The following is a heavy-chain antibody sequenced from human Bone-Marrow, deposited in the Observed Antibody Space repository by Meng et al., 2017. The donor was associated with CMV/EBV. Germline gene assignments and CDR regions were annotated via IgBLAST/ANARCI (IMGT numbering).Heavy chain of an antibody. CDR3: ARTSPNGPFDY. V-gene: IGHV1-18*01. J-gene: IGHJ4*02. CDR2: ISAYNGNT. D-gene: IGHD4/OR15-4a*01. Sequence: ASVKVSCKASGGSFSSYTINWVRQAPGQGLEWMGWISAYNGNTNYAQKLQGRVTMTTDTSTSTAYMELRSLRSDDTAVYYCARTSPNGPFDYWGQGTLVTVYS. CDR1: GGSFSSYT.